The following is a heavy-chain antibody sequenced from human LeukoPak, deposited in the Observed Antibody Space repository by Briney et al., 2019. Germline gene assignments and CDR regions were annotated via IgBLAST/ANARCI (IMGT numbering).Heavy chain of an antibody. CDR2: FNHSGST. Sequence: SETLSLTCAVYGGSFSGYYWSWIRQPPGKGLGWMGEFNHSGSTNYNPSLKSRVTISVDTSKNQFSLKLSSVTAADTAVYYCARAPLVVVPAADNWFDPWGQGTLVTVSS. J-gene: IGHJ5*02. CDR3: ARAPLVVVPAADNWFDP. CDR1: GGSFSGYY. V-gene: IGHV4-34*01. D-gene: IGHD2-2*01.